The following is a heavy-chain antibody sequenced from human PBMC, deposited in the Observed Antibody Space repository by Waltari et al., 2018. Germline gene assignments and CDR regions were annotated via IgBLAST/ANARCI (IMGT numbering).Heavy chain of an antibody. Sequence: DVQLLESGGGLVQSGGSLRLSCAASGFTSSSYAMTWVRQAPGKGLEWVSAISASGGSTYYEDSVKGRFTISRDNSKNTMYLQMNSLRAEDSAVYYCATSQFNYAFYFDYWGQGTLVTVSS. CDR1: GFTSSSYA. CDR2: ISASGGST. V-gene: IGHV3-23*01. J-gene: IGHJ4*02. D-gene: IGHD3-16*01. CDR3: ATSQFNYAFYFDY.